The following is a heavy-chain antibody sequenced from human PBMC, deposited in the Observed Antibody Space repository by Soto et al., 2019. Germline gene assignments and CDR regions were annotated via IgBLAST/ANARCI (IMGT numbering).Heavy chain of an antibody. CDR2: INHSGST. J-gene: IGHJ4*02. CDR1: GGSFSGYY. Sequence: XTLSLACADYGGSFSGYYWGWIRQPPGKGLEWIGEINHSGSTNYNPSLKSRVTISVDTSNNQFSLKMSSVTAADTAVYYCARAHDYSNYLDYWGQGTLVTVSS. V-gene: IGHV4-34*01. D-gene: IGHD4-4*01. CDR3: ARAHDYSNYLDY.